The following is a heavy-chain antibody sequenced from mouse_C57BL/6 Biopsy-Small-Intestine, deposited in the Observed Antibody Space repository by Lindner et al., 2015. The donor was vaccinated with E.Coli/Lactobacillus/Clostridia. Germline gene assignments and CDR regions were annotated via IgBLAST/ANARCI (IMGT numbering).Heavy chain of an antibody. CDR3: ARDRKTATNGNYYNMDV. Sequence: SVKVSCKASGYIFNHYGISWVRQAPGQGLEWVGWISAYNGQTNYAQSVQGRVSMATDKSTSTAYMELRSLRPDDTAIYYCARDRKTATNGNYYNMDVWGRGTTVTVSS. D-gene: IGHD2-12*01. J-gene: IGHJ1*03. CDR1: GYIFNHYG. V-gene: IGHV1S134*01. CDR2: ISAYNGQT.